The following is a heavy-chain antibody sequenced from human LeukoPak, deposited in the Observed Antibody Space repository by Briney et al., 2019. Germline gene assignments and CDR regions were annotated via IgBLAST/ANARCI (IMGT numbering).Heavy chain of an antibody. CDR2: ISSSGSTT. Sequence: GGSLRLSRAASGFTFSSYEMNWVRQAPGKGLEWVSYISSSGSTTYYADSVKGRFTISRDNAKNSLYLQMNSLRAEDTAVYYCARDSYYGSGSYEGYWGQGTLVTVSS. J-gene: IGHJ4*02. D-gene: IGHD3-10*01. V-gene: IGHV3-48*03. CDR1: GFTFSSYE. CDR3: ARDSYYGSGSYEGY.